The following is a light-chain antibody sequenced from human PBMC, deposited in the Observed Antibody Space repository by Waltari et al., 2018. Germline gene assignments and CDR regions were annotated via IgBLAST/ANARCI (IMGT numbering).Light chain of an antibody. CDR3: QQYGSSPPYT. J-gene: IGKJ2*01. Sequence: EIVLTQSPCTLSLSPGERATPSCRASQSVNSNYLAWYQQKPGQAPRLLIYGASSRATGIPDRFSGSGSGTDFIFTISRLEPEDFAVYYCQQYGSSPPYTFGQGTKLEIK. CDR2: GAS. V-gene: IGKV3-20*01. CDR1: QSVNSNY.